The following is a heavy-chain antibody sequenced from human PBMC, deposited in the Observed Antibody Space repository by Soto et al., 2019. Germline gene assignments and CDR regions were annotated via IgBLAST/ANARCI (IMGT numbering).Heavy chain of an antibody. Sequence: GGSLRLSCAGSGFTFSTFDIHWVRQAPGKGLEWVSGIGTLSDTFYAASVQGRFTISRQNAKSSVYLRMNSLRAGDTAFYYCARGRSFSYDSTPPPMFDPWGQGTLVTVSS. CDR2: IGTLSDT. D-gene: IGHD3-10*01. CDR3: ARGRSFSYDSTPPPMFDP. V-gene: IGHV3-13*01. CDR1: GFTFSTFD. J-gene: IGHJ5*02.